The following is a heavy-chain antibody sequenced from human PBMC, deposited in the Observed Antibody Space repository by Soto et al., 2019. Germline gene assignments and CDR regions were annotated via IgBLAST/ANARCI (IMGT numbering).Heavy chain of an antibody. Sequence: QVQLVQSGAEVKKPGSSVKVSCKASGGTFSSYAISWVRQAPGQGLEWMGGIIPIFGTANYAQKFQGRVTITADESTSTGYMELSSLRSEDTAVYYCARAIGYYDILTGSISFDIWGQWTMVTVSS. CDR3: ARAIGYYDILTGSISFDI. D-gene: IGHD3-9*01. CDR2: IIPIFGTA. J-gene: IGHJ3*02. V-gene: IGHV1-69*01. CDR1: GGTFSSYA.